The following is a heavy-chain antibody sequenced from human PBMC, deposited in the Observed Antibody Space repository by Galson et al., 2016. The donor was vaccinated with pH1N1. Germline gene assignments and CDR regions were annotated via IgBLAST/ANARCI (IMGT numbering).Heavy chain of an antibody. J-gene: IGHJ3*02. CDR1: GGTFISHV. Sequence: VKVSCKASGGTFISHVISWVRQAPGQGLEWMGGIIPIMDMANYAQKFQGRVTITVDKSTRTAYMDLSSLRSEDTAVYFCATVSGDCSGGRCYYAFDIWGQGTMVTVAS. V-gene: IGHV1-69*10. CDR2: IIPIMDMA. CDR3: ATVSGDCSGGRCYYAFDI. D-gene: IGHD2-15*01.